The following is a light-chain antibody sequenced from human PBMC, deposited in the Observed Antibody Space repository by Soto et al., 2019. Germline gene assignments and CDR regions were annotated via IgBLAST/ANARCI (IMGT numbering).Light chain of an antibody. CDR3: QQSYSTPPIP. CDR2: AAS. J-gene: IGKJ5*01. CDR1: QSISSY. V-gene: IGKV1-39*01. Sequence: DIQMTQSPSSLSASVGDRVTITCRASQSISSYLNWYQQKPGKAPKLLIYAASSLQSGVPSRFSGRGSGTDFTLTISSLQPEDFATYYCQQSYSTPPIPFGQGTRLEIK.